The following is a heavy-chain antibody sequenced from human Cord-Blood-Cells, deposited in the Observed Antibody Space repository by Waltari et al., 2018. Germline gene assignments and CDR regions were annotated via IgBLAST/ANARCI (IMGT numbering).Heavy chain of an antibody. V-gene: IGHV1-69*06. D-gene: IGHD6-13*01. CDR2: IIPIFGTA. J-gene: IGHJ4*02. CDR1: GSTLSSYA. CDR3: AREAAAGFVDY. Sequence: HVQLVQSGADVKKPGSSEKLSCQASGSTLSSYAISWVRQAPGQGLEWMGGIIPIFGTANYAQKFQGRVTITADKSTSTAYMELSSLRSEDTAVYYCAREAAAGFVDYWGQGTLVTVSS.